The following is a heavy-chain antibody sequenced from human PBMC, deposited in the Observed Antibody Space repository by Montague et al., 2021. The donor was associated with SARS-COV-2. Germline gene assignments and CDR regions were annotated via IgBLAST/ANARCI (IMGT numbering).Heavy chain of an antibody. CDR1: GGSIGSYY. Sequence: SETLSLTCSVSGGSIGSYYWSWLRQPPGKGLEWIGHIHYSGSNTYSPSFKSRVTMSVDTSRDQFSLKLSSVTAADTAVYYCARDRPRSYYYDSGTYTWGGYGMDVWGQGTTVAVSS. D-gene: IGHD3-10*01. CDR2: IHYSGSN. CDR3: ARDRPRSYYYDSGTYTWGGYGMDV. J-gene: IGHJ6*02. V-gene: IGHV4-59*12.